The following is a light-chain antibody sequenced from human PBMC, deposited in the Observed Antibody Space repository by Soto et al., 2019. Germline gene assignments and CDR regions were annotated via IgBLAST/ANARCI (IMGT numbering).Light chain of an antibody. V-gene: IGLV2-14*01. Sequence: QSVLTQPASVSGSPGQSITISCTGTSSVVGGYNYVSWYQQHPGKAPKLMIYEVSNRPSGVSNRFSGSKSGNTASLTISGLQAEDEAAYYCSSFTSRFTFVFGTGTKVTVL. J-gene: IGLJ1*01. CDR2: EVS. CDR3: SSFTSRFTFV. CDR1: SSVVGGYNY.